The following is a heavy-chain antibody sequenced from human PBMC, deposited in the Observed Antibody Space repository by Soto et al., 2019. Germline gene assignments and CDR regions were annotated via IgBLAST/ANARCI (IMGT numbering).Heavy chain of an antibody. CDR3: ARDCSSTSCYSYYYYYYGMDV. Sequence: ASVKVSCKASGCTFTSYGISWVRQAPGQGLERMGWISAYNGNTNYAQKLQGRVTMTTDTSTSTAYMELRSLRSDDTAVYYCARDCSSTSCYSYYYYYYGMDVWGQGTTVTVSS. V-gene: IGHV1-18*01. J-gene: IGHJ6*02. D-gene: IGHD2-2*01. CDR1: GCTFTSYG. CDR2: ISAYNGNT.